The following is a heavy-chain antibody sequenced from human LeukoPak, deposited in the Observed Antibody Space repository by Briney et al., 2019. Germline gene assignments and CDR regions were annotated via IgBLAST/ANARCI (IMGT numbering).Heavy chain of an antibody. D-gene: IGHD1-26*01. CDR1: GFTFSGSA. Sequence: PGGSLRLSCAASGFTFSGSAIHWVRQSFGKGLEWIGHIDKEKNSYATASAYALSVDGRFTVSRDDSKNMAFLQMSGLKTEDTALYFCTRDSGTYNWLDPWGQGTLVTVSS. V-gene: IGHV3-73*01. CDR2: IDKEKNSYATAS. J-gene: IGHJ5*02. CDR3: TRDSGTYNWLDP.